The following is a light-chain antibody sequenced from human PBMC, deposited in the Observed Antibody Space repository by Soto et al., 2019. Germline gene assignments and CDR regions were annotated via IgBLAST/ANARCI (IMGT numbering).Light chain of an antibody. Sequence: EIVITQSPSTLSVSPGERAPLSCRASLSVSRNLAWYQQKPGQAPRLVIYDASNRAPGIPARFSGSGSGTDFTLTISSLEPEDFAVYYCQQRQYWPPITFGQGTRLVIK. J-gene: IGKJ5*01. CDR3: QQRQYWPPIT. CDR1: LSVSRN. CDR2: DAS. V-gene: IGKV3-11*01.